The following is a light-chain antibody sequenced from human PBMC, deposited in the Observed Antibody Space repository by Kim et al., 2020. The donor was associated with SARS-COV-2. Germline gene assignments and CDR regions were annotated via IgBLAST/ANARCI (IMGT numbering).Light chain of an antibody. CDR1: QSVGTF. Sequence: DIILTQSPATLSLSPGERATLSCRVSQSVGTFLAWYQQKSGQAPRLLIYDASNRATGIPARFSGSGSGTDFTLTISSLEPEDFAVYYCEQRRSWPLTFGGGTKLEIK. CDR2: DAS. J-gene: IGKJ4*01. V-gene: IGKV3-11*01. CDR3: EQRRSWPLT.